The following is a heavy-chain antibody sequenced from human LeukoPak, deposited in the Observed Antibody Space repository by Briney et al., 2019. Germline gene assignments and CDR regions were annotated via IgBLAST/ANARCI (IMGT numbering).Heavy chain of an antibody. CDR2: ISTISGYK. Sequence: PGGSLRLSCAASGFTFSDYYMTWIRQAPGKGLEWGSYISTISGYKNYADSVKGRFSISRDNAKKSLYLQMNSLRAEDTAVYYCAREVADYGDPLHYFDHWGQGILVTVDS. CDR1: GFTFSDYY. J-gene: IGHJ4*02. V-gene: IGHV3-11*05. CDR3: AREVADYGDPLHYFDH. D-gene: IGHD4-17*01.